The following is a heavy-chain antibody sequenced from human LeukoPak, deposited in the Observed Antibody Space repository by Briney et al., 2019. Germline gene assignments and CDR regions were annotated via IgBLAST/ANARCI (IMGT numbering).Heavy chain of an antibody. D-gene: IGHD4/OR15-4a*01. J-gene: IGHJ4*02. CDR1: GLSFSSHE. CDR2: IASGVDAR. V-gene: IGHV3-23*01. CDR3: AHYRGCGHHDS. Sequence: GGSLRLSCTGSGLSFSSHEWSWVRQAPGKGLEWVSGIASGVDARYYAPSVKGRFTISRDNSNNTLFLQMNDLRADDTAVYYCAHYRGCGHHDSWGQGTLVTVSS.